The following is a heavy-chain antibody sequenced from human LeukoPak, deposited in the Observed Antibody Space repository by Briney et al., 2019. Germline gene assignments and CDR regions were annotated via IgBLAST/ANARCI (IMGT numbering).Heavy chain of an antibody. J-gene: IGHJ4*02. Sequence: GGSLRLSCAASGFTFSSYSMNWVRQAPGKGLEWVSSISSSSGPIYYADSVKGRFTISRDNAKNSVYLQMNSLRAEDTAVYYCARDWNYFSCWGQGTLVTVSS. V-gene: IGHV3-21*01. CDR2: ISSSSGPI. CDR1: GFTFSSYS. D-gene: IGHD1-1*01. CDR3: ARDWNYFSC.